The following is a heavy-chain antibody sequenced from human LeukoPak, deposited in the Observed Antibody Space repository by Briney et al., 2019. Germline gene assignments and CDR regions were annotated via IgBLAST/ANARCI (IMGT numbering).Heavy chain of an antibody. CDR2: IKSKTDGGTT. CDR3: TTVPTYNSGYAYFAY. D-gene: IGHD5-12*01. J-gene: IGHJ4*02. Sequence: GGSLRLSCAASGFTFSNAWMNWVRQAPGKGLEWVGRIKSKTDGGTTDYAAPVKGRFTISRDDSKDTLFLQMNSLKSEDSAVYYCTTVPTYNSGYAYFAYWGQGTLVTVSS. V-gene: IGHV3-15*01. CDR1: GFTFSNAW.